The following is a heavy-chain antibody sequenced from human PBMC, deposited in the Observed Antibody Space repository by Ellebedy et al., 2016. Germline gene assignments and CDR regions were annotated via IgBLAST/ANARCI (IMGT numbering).Heavy chain of an antibody. D-gene: IGHD4-17*01. V-gene: IGHV4-59*01. Sequence: SETLSLXXTVSGGSISSYYWSWIRQPPGKGLEWIGYIYYSGSTNYNPSLKSRVTISVDTSKNQFSLKLSSVTAADTAVYYCARTRSVTRPQYYYYYYGMDVWGQGTTVTVSS. J-gene: IGHJ6*02. CDR1: GGSISSYY. CDR2: IYYSGST. CDR3: ARTRSVTRPQYYYYYYGMDV.